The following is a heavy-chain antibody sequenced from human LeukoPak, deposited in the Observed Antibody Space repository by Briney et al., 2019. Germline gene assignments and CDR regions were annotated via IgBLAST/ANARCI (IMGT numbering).Heavy chain of an antibody. CDR1: GGSFSHYY. CDR3: ARTRTVYLGYCSGGSCDFDY. V-gene: IGHV4-34*01. CDR2: IDHSGST. D-gene: IGHD2-15*01. Sequence: SETLSLTCEVYGGSFSHYYWSWIRQPPGKGMEWIGEIDHSGSTNYNPSLKSRVTVTVYTSKNQFSLKLSSVTAADTAVYYCARTRTVYLGYCSGGSCDFDYWGQGTLVTVSS. J-gene: IGHJ4*02.